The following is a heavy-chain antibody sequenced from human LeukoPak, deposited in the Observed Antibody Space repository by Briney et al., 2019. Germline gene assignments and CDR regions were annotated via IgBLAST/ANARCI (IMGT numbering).Heavy chain of an antibody. D-gene: IGHD1-7*01. CDR2: IYAGGNT. V-gene: IGHV3-53*01. J-gene: IGHJ4*02. CDR3: ARAQTGTALILEF. Sequence: GGSLRLSCAVSGFTVNNDYMSWVRQAPGKGLEWVSVIYAGGNTFYADSVKGRFTIFRDNSKNALHLQMNSLRAEDTAVYYCARAQTGTALILEFWGQGTLVTVSS. CDR1: GFTVNNDY.